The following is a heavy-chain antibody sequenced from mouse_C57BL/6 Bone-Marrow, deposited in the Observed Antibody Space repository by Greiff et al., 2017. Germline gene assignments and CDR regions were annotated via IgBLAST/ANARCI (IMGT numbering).Heavy chain of an antibody. D-gene: IGHD2-3*01. CDR1: GFTFSSYG. CDR3: AGLHIYDSYYVGFSWFAY. CDR2: ISSGGSYT. V-gene: IGHV5-6*01. J-gene: IGHJ3*01. Sequence: EVQRVESGGDLVKPGGSLKLSCAASGFTFSSYGMSWVRQTPDKRLEWVATISSGGSYTYYPDSVKGRFTISRDNAKNTLYLQMSSLKSEDTAMYYCAGLHIYDSYYVGFSWFAYWGQGTLVTVSA.